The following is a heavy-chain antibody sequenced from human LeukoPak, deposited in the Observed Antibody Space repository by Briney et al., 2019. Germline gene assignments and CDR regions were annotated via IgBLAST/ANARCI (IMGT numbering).Heavy chain of an antibody. CDR3: ARDRSRAVAGTFWFDP. CDR1: GFTFSSYS. D-gene: IGHD6-19*01. Sequence: PGGSLRLSCAASGFTFSSYSMNWVRQAPGKGLEWVSYISSNSSTIYYADSVKGRFTISRDNAKNSLYLQMNSLRAEDTAVYYCARDRSRAVAGTFWFDPWGQGTLVTVSS. V-gene: IGHV3-48*04. J-gene: IGHJ5*02. CDR2: ISSNSSTI.